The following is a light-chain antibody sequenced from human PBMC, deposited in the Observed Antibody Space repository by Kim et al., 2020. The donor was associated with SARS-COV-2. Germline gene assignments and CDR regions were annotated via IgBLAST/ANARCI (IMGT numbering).Light chain of an antibody. CDR3: QQYDKWPLT. CDR1: QSISSN. Sequence: EKVMTQSPATLSVSPGERATLSCRASQSISSNLAWYQQKPGQAPRLLIYGASTRATGIPARFSGSGSGTEFTLTISSLQSEDFAVYYCQQYDKWPLTFGGGTKLEI. CDR2: GAS. J-gene: IGKJ4*01. V-gene: IGKV3-15*01.